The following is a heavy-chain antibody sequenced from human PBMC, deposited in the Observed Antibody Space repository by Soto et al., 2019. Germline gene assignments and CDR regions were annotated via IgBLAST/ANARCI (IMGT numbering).Heavy chain of an antibody. CDR1: GFTVSSNY. D-gene: IGHD1-26*01. V-gene: IGHV3-66*01. Sequence: GGSLRLSCAASGFTVSSNYMSWVRQAPGKGLEWISIIYSAGNTYYADSVKGRFTISRDNSKDTLYLQMNSLGAEDTAVYYCARDFVVGGPTINYYYGMDVWGQGTTVTVSS. J-gene: IGHJ6*02. CDR3: ARDFVVGGPTINYYYGMDV. CDR2: IYSAGNT.